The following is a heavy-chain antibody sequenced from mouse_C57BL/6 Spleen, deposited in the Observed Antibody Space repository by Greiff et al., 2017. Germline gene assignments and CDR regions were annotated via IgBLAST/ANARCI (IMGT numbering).Heavy chain of an antibody. D-gene: IGHD2-2*01. CDR2: IHPNSGST. V-gene: IGHV1-64*01. J-gene: IGHJ3*01. Sequence: QVQLQQPGAELVKPGASVKLSCKASGYTFTSYWMHWVKQRPGQGLEWIGMIHPNSGSTNYNEKFKSKATLTVDKSSSTAYMQLSSLTSEDSAVYYCARGGDDASGFADWGQGTLVTVSA. CDR3: ARGGDDASGFAD. CDR1: GYTFTSYW.